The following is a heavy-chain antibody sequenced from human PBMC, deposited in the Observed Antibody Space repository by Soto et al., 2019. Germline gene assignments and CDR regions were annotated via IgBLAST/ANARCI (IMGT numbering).Heavy chain of an antibody. CDR2: ISACNGNT. CDR3: ARDSDDYGDYYYYGMDV. J-gene: IGHJ6*02. V-gene: IGHV1-18*01. D-gene: IGHD4-17*01. Sequence: QVQLVQSGAEVKKPGASVKVSCKASGYTFTSYGISWVRQAPGQGLEWMGWISACNGNTNYAQKLQGRVTMTTDTSTSTAYMELRSLRSDDTAVYYCARDSDDYGDYYYYGMDVWGQGTTVTVSS. CDR1: GYTFTSYG.